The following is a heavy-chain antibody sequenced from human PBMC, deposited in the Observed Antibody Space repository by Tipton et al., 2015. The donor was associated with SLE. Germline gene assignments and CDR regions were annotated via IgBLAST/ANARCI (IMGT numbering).Heavy chain of an antibody. D-gene: IGHD6-19*01. J-gene: IGHJ4*02. CDR1: GFSFSDYY. V-gene: IGHV3-7*01. Sequence: SLRLSCAAFGFSFSDYYMNWIRQAPGKGLEWVANIKEDGGEKSYVDSVKGRFTISRDNAKNSLYLQMDNLRPEDTAVYYCATRQGSGWYQSFDYWGQGSLVTVSS. CDR2: IKEDGGEK. CDR3: ATRQGSGWYQSFDY.